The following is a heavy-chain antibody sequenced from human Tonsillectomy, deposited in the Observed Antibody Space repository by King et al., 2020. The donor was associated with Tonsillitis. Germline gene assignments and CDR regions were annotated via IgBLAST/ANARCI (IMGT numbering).Heavy chain of an antibody. CDR3: ARGTIGYCSGGTCYSGNWFDP. D-gene: IGHD2-15*01. J-gene: IGHJ5*02. Sequence: QLVQSGGGLGKPGGSLRLSCAASGFSFGSYSMNWVRQAPGTGLEWVSSISSSSSYIYYADSVKGRFTISRDNAKNSLYLQMNSLRAADTAVYYCARGTIGYCSGGTCYSGNWFDPWGQGTLVTVSS. V-gene: IGHV3-21*01. CDR1: GFSFGSYS. CDR2: ISSSSSYI.